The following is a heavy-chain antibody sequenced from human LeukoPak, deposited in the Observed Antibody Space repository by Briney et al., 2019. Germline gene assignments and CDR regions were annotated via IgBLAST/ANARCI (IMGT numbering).Heavy chain of an antibody. CDR1: GGPFSGYY. D-gene: IGHD1-26*01. V-gene: IGHV4-34*01. J-gene: IGHJ4*02. Sequence: PSETLSLTCAVYGGPFSGYYWSWIRQPPGKGLEWIGEINHSGSTNYNPSLKSRVTISVDTSKNQFSLKLSSVTAADTAVYYCARSRIVGATTPLIYWGQGTLVTVSS. CDR3: ARSRIVGATTPLIY. CDR2: INHSGST.